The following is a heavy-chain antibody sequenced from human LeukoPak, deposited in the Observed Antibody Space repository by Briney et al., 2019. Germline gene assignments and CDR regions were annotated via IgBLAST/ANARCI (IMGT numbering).Heavy chain of an antibody. Sequence: ASVKVSCKASGYTFTDYYIHWVRQAPGQGLEWMGWIIPNSGVTKYAQKLQGRVTMTTDTSTSTAYMELRSLRSDDTAVYFCARAPGHCSGGICPTYYYHMDVWGKGTTVTVSS. D-gene: IGHD2-15*01. J-gene: IGHJ6*03. CDR3: ARAPGHCSGGICPTYYYHMDV. V-gene: IGHV1-2*02. CDR2: IIPNSGVT. CDR1: GYTFTDYY.